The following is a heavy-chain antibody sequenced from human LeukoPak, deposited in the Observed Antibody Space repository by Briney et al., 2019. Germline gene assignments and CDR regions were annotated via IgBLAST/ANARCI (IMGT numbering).Heavy chain of an antibody. Sequence: ASVKVSCKASGYTFTGYYMHWVRQAPGQGLEWMGWINPNSGGTNYAQKFQGRVTMTRDTSISTAYMELSRLRSDDTAVYYCARDRNRYYYDSSRSPNWFDPWGQGTLVTVSS. D-gene: IGHD3-22*01. CDR3: ARDRNRYYYDSSRSPNWFDP. CDR1: GYTFTGYY. CDR2: INPNSGGT. V-gene: IGHV1-2*02. J-gene: IGHJ5*02.